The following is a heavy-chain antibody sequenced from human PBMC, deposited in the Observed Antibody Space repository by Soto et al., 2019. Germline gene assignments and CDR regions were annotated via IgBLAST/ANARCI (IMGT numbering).Heavy chain of an antibody. V-gene: IGHV4-61*01. CDR2: IYYNGGT. D-gene: IGHD1-1*01. CDR1: GGSGESGSHY. Sequence: SETLSLACTVSGGSGESGSHYWSWIGQSRGRGLEWIGYIYYNGGTNNNPSLKSRVTISVDKSKNQFSLRLSSVTAADTAVYYCARDLTGNAYPRFDSWGPGTLVT. CDR3: ARDLTGNAYPRFDS. J-gene: IGHJ5*01.